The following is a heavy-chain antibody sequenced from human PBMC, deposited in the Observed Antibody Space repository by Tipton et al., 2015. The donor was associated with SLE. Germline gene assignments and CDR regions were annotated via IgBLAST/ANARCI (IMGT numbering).Heavy chain of an antibody. CDR2: FNYSGSP. CDR1: GGSLSSTTDY. V-gene: IGHV4-39*07. J-gene: IGHJ4*02. Sequence: LRLSCAVSGGSLSSTTDYWGWIRQPPGKGPECIGTFNYSGSPNYSPSLKSRVTISMDTSKNQFSLKLSSVTAADTAVYYCAYSRRIAIFGVVDDFWSQGTLVTVPS. D-gene: IGHD3-3*01. CDR3: AYSRRIAIFGVVDDF.